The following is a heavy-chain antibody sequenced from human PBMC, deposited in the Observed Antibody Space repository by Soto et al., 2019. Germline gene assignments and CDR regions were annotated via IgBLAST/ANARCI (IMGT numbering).Heavy chain of an antibody. D-gene: IGHD1-26*01. V-gene: IGHV4-31*03. J-gene: IGHJ6*02. CDR3: ARAGGTVAAINFYCLDV. CDR1: GDSISSGGSY. Sequence: SETLSLTCTVSGDSISSGGSYWTWIRQHPGKGLEWIGYTYYIGSPYYNPSLQSRVTISVGTSKNQVSLKLSSVTAADTAVYYCARAGGTVAAINFYCLDVWGQGTTVTVSS. CDR2: TYYIGSP.